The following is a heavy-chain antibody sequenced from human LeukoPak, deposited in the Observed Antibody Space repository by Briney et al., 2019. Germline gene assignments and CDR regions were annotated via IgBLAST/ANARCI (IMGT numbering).Heavy chain of an antibody. CDR2: IYTSGST. CDR3: ARDARDTSGSYPYFNY. CDR1: VGSNSSDY. V-gene: IGHV4-4*07. Sequence: SEGLSLACNVAVGSNSSDYWSWIRQHAGKGLEWIGRIYTSGSTNYNPSLKSRVTMSVDTSKNQFSLKLSSVTAADTAVYYCARDARDTSGSYPYFNYWGQGTLVTVSS. D-gene: IGHD1-26*01. J-gene: IGHJ4*02.